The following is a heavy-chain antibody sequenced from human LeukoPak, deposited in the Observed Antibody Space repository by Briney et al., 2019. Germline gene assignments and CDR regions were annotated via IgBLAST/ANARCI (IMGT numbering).Heavy chain of an antibody. D-gene: IGHD4-17*01. CDR1: GGSISSGGYY. J-gene: IGHJ4*02. Sequence: PSETLSLTCTVSGGSISSGGYYWSWIRQHPGKGLEWIGYIYYSGSTYYNPSLKSRVTISVDTSKNQFSLKLSSVTAADTAVYYCARSGHDYGDTELQYWGQGTLVTVSS. CDR3: ARSGHDYGDTELQY. V-gene: IGHV4-31*03. CDR2: IYYSGST.